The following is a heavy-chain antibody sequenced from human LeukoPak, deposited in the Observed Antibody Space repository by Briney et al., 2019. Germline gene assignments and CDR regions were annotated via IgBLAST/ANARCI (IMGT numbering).Heavy chain of an antibody. V-gene: IGHV3-53*05. CDR3: ARGGRGRFRLRYPQHNYYFDY. CDR1: GFTVSSNY. J-gene: IGHJ4*02. Sequence: PGGSLRLSCAASGFTVSSNYMSWVRQAPGKGLEWVSVIYRGGSTYYADSVKGRFTISRDNSKNTLYLQMSSLRSEDTAVYYCARGGRGRFRLRYPQHNYYFDYWGQGTLVTVSS. D-gene: IGHD3-9*01. CDR2: IYRGGST.